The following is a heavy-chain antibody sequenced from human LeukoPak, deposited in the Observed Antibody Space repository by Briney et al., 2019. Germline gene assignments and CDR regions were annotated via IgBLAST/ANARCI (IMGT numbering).Heavy chain of an antibody. D-gene: IGHD5-18*01. CDR3: ARRRGIQLWSNWFDP. V-gene: IGHV1-8*01. Sequence: ASVKVSCKASGYTFTSYDINWVRQATGQGLEWMGWMNPNSGNTGYAQKFQGRVTMTRNTSISTAYMELSSLRSGDTAVYYCARRRGIQLWSNWFDPWGQGTLVTVSS. CDR2: MNPNSGNT. J-gene: IGHJ5*02. CDR1: GYTFTSYD.